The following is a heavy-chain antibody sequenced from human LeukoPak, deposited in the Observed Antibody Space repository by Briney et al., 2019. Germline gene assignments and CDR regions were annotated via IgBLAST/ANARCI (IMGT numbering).Heavy chain of an antibody. V-gene: IGHV3-64*01. J-gene: IGHJ4*02. CDR1: GFTFSSYA. D-gene: IGHD3-22*01. Sequence: GGSLRLSCSASGFTFSSYAMHWVRQAPGKGLEYVSAISSNGGSTYYANSVKGGFAISRDNSKNTLYLQMGSLRAEDMAVYYCAQYDSSGYYVYWGQGTLVTVSS. CDR2: ISSNGGST. CDR3: AQYDSSGYYVY.